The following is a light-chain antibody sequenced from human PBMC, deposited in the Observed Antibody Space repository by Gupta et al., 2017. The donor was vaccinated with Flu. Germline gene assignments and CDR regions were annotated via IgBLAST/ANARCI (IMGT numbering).Light chain of an antibody. V-gene: IGKV1-5*03. J-gene: IGKJ5*01. CDR1: QNINNH. CDR3: QQYNLFYD. CDR2: TAS. Sequence: STSTLSASVGDRVIITCRASQNINNHLAWYQQKPGKAPKLLINTASSLESGVPSRFSGSRSGTEFTLTISSLQPDDFATYYCQQYNLFYDFGQGTRLDIK.